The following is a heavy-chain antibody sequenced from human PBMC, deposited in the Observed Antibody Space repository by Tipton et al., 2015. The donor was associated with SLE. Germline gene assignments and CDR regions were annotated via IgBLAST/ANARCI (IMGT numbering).Heavy chain of an antibody. V-gene: IGHV4-59*11. CDR2: IYYSGNT. J-gene: IGHJ3*01. D-gene: IGHD3-3*01. Sequence: TLSLTCTVSGGSISSHYWRWIRQPPGKGLEWIGYIYYSGNTNYNPSLKSRVTILVDPSKNQFSLKLTSVTAADTAVYYCARLPYYDVWSGYNDAFDVWGQGTLVTVSS. CDR3: ARLPYYDVWSGYNDAFDV. CDR1: GGSISSHY.